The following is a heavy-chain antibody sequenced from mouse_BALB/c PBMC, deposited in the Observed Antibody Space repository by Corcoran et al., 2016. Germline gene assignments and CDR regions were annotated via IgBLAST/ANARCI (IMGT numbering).Heavy chain of an antibody. D-gene: IGHD2-4*01. J-gene: IGHJ4*01. Sequence: QIQLVQSGPELKKPGETVRISCKASGYTFTTAGMQWVQKMPGKGLKWIGWINTHSGVPKYAEDFKGRFAFSLETSASTAYLQISNLKNEDTATYFCARGGTMITGYYYAMDYWGQGTSVTVSS. CDR1: GYTFTTAG. CDR3: ARGGTMITGYYYAMDY. V-gene: IGHV9-4*02. CDR2: INTHSGVP.